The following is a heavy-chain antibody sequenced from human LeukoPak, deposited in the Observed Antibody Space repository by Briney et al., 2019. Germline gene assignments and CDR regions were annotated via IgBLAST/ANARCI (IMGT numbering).Heavy chain of an antibody. V-gene: IGHV3-23*01. J-gene: IGHJ4*02. D-gene: IGHD3-3*01. CDR2: ISGSGGST. CDR1: GFTFSSYA. Sequence: GGSLRLSCAASGFTFSSYAMSWVRQAPGKGLEWVSAISGSGGSTYYADSVKGRFTISRDNFKNTLYLQMNSLRAEDTAVYYCAKGWSYDFWSGYPSFDYWGQGTLVTVSS. CDR3: AKGWSYDFWSGYPSFDY.